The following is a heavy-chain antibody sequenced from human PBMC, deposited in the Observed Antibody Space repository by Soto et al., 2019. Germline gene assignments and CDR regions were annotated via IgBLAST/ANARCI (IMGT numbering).Heavy chain of an antibody. J-gene: IGHJ4*02. CDR1: GGTFSSYT. Sequence: SVRVSCKASGGTFSSYTISWVRQAPGQGLEWMGRIIPILGIANYAQKFQGRVTITADKSTSTAYMELSSLRSEDTAVYYCARGGVFFFAAPTNPFDYWGQGTLVTVSS. D-gene: IGHD3-10*01. CDR2: IIPILGIA. V-gene: IGHV1-69*02. CDR3: ARGGVFFFAAPTNPFDY.